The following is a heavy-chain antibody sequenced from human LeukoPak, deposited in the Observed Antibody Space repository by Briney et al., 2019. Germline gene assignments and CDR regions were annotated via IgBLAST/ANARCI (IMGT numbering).Heavy chain of an antibody. CDR1: GGSISSSSYY. V-gene: IGHV4-39*01. J-gene: IGHJ4*02. Sequence: SETLSLTCTVSGGSISSSSYYWGWIRQPPGKGLEWIGSIYYSGSTYYNPSLESRVTISVDTSKNQFSLKLSSVTAADTAVYYCALYYYDSSGYFPLDYWGQGTLVTVSS. D-gene: IGHD3-22*01. CDR2: IYYSGST. CDR3: ALYYYDSSGYFPLDY.